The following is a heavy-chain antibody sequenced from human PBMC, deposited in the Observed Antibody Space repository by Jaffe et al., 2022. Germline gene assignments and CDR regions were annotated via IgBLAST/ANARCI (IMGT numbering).Heavy chain of an antibody. V-gene: IGHV3-48*03. CDR2: ISSSGSTI. D-gene: IGHD1-1*01. CDR1: GFTFSSYE. Sequence: EVQLVESGGGLVQPGGSLRLSCAASGFTFSSYEMNWVRQAPGKGLEWVSYISSSGSTIYYADSVKGRFTISRDNAKNSLYLQMNSLRAEDTAVYYCARDFWNYYYYYMDVWGKGTTVTVSS. CDR3: ARDFWNYYYYYMDV. J-gene: IGHJ6*03.